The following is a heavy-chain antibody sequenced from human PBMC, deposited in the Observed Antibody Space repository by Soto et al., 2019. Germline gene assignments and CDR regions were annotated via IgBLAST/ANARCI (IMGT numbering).Heavy chain of an antibody. Sequence: LSLTCAVSGGSISSGGYSWSWIRQPPGKGLEWIGYIYHSGSTYYNPSLKSRVTISVDRSKNQFSLKLSSVTAADTAVYYCASLAARGEDYWGQGTLVTVSS. D-gene: IGHD6-6*01. CDR1: GGSISSGGYS. J-gene: IGHJ4*02. CDR3: ASLAARGEDY. CDR2: IYHSGST. V-gene: IGHV4-30-2*01.